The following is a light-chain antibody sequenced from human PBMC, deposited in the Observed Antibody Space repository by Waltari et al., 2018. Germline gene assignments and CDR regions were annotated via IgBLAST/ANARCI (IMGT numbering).Light chain of an antibody. V-gene: IGLV2-23*01. CDR3: CSYATSSPWV. CDR2: EGD. CDR1: RSSIGASNV. J-gene: IGLJ3*02. Sequence: QSALTQPASVSGSPGQSITISCTGARSSIGASNVVSWYQQHPGKAPKLMIYEGDKRPSGVSNRFSGSKSGNMASLTISGLQAEDEADYYCCSYATSSPWVFGGGTKVTVL.